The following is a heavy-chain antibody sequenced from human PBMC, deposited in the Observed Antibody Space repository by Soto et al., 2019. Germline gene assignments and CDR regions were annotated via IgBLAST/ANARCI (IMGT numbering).Heavy chain of an antibody. Sequence: SVQVSCKASGGTFSSYAISWVRQAPGQGLEWMGGIIPIFGTANYAQKFQGRVTITADESTSTAYMELSSLRSEDTAVYYCASITIFGVVIRTYYYYGMDVWGQGTTVTVS. V-gene: IGHV1-69*13. J-gene: IGHJ6*02. D-gene: IGHD3-3*01. CDR1: GGTFSSYA. CDR3: ASITIFGVVIRTYYYYGMDV. CDR2: IIPIFGTA.